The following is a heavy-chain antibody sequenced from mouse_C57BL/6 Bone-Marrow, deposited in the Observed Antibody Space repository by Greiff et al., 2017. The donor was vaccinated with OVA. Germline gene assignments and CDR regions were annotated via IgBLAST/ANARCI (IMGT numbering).Heavy chain of an antibody. CDR1: GYSITSGYY. J-gene: IGHJ3*01. Sequence: VQLKQSGPGLVKPSQSLSLTCSVTGYSITSGYYWNWIRQFPGNKLEWMGYISYDGSNNYNPSLKNRISITRDTSKNQFFLKLNSVTTEYTATYYCARENGSSYPYWGQGTLVTVSA. CDR3: ARENGSSYPY. CDR2: ISYDGSN. V-gene: IGHV3-6*01. D-gene: IGHD1-1*01.